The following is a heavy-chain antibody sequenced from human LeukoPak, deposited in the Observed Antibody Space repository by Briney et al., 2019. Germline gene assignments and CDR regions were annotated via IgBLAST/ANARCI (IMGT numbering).Heavy chain of an antibody. J-gene: IGHJ4*02. CDR1: GFTFNTYE. D-gene: IGHD1-7*01. Sequence: GGSLRLSCAASGFTFNTYEMNWFRQAPGKGLEWVSYITSSGSTIYYADYVKGRFTISRDNGKNSLYLQMNSLRAEDTAVYYCARGGWNYVFNYWGQGTLVTVSS. V-gene: IGHV3-48*03. CDR2: ITSSGSTI. CDR3: ARGGWNYVFNY.